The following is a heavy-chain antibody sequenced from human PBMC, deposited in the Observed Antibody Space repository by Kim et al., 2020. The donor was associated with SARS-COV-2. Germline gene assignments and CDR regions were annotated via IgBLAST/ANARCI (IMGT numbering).Heavy chain of an antibody. J-gene: IGHJ4*02. CDR3: ARHITRAPCFDY. V-gene: IGHV4-39*01. Sequence: YTPSLKSRVTISVDTSKNQFSLKLSSVTAADTAVYYCARHITRAPCFDYWGQGTLVTVSS.